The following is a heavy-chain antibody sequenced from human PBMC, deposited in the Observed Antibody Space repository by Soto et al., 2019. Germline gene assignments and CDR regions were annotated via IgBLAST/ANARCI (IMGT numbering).Heavy chain of an antibody. CDR3: ARDRGSSGYGYYGMDV. J-gene: IGHJ6*02. D-gene: IGHD5-12*01. CDR2: INAGNGNT. Sequence: ASVKVSCKASGYTFTSYAMHWVRQAPGQRLEWMGWINAGNGNTKYSQKFQGRVTITTDASTSTAYMELSNLRSEDTAVYYCARDRGSSGYGYYGMDVWGQGTTVTVSS. V-gene: IGHV1-3*01. CDR1: GYTFTSYA.